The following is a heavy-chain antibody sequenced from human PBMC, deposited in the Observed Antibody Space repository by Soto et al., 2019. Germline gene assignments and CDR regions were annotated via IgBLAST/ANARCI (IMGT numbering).Heavy chain of an antibody. V-gene: IGHV1-18*01. Sequence: QVQLVQSGAEVKKPGASVKVSCKTSGYSFTDYGVNWVRQAPGQGLEWMGWISTYHGHTNYAQKLQGRVTMTTDTSTSKVYMELRSLRSDDTAVYYCARDPRSGRISGEGAYKYCYMDVWGKGTTVTVSS. CDR2: ISTYHGHT. J-gene: IGHJ6*03. CDR1: GYSFTDYG. D-gene: IGHD3-3*01. CDR3: ARDPRSGRISGEGAYKYCYMDV.